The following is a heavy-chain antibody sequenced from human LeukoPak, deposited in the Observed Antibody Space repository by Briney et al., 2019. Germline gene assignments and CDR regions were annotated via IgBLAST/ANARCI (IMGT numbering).Heavy chain of an antibody. Sequence: GGSLRLSCAASGFTFNSYSMNWVRQAPGKGLEWVSYISSSSSTIYYADSVKGRFTISRDNAKNSLYLQMNSLRAEDTAVYYCARDLGQYYDFWSGYYPFDYWGQGTLVTVSS. J-gene: IGHJ4*02. CDR1: GFTFNSYS. V-gene: IGHV3-48*01. D-gene: IGHD3-3*01. CDR3: ARDLGQYYDFWSGYYPFDY. CDR2: ISSSSSTI.